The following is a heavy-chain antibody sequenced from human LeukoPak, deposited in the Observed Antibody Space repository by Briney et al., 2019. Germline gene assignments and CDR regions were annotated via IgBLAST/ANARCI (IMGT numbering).Heavy chain of an antibody. V-gene: IGHV3-48*01. CDR3: ARSSLATKEAYYYYMDV. Sequence: PGGSLRLSCAASGFTFSSYSMNWVRQAPGKGLEWVSYISSSSSTIYYADSVEGRFTISRDNAKNSLYLQMNSLRAEDTAVYYCARSSLATKEAYYYYMDVWGKGTTVTVSS. J-gene: IGHJ6*03. CDR1: GFTFSSYS. CDR2: ISSSSSTI. D-gene: IGHD1-1*01.